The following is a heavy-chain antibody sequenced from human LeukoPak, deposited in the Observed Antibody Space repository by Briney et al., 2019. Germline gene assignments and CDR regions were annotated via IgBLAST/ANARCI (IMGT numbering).Heavy chain of an antibody. V-gene: IGHV3-66*02. J-gene: IGHJ3*02. CDR3: ARGGGSWGGDAFDI. Sequence: GGSLRLSCAVSGFTVSSNYMSWVRQAPGKGLEWVSVIYSGGSTYYADSVKGRFTISRDNSKNTLYLQMNSLRAEDTAVYYCARGGGSWGGDAFDIWGQGTMVTVSS. D-gene: IGHD6-6*01. CDR2: IYSGGST. CDR1: GFTVSSNY.